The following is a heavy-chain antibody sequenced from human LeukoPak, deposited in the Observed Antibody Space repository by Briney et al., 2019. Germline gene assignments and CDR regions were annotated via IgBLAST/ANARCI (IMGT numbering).Heavy chain of an antibody. CDR3: AKEEGTPSLDY. Sequence: GGSLRLSCAASGFTFSNYAMHWVRQAPGKGLEWVAVISYDGSNKYYADSVKGRFTISRDNSKNTLYLQMNSLRAEDTAVYYCAKEEGTPSLDYWGQGTLVTVSS. V-gene: IGHV3-30*04. CDR1: GFTFSNYA. D-gene: IGHD3-10*01. J-gene: IGHJ4*02. CDR2: ISYDGSNK.